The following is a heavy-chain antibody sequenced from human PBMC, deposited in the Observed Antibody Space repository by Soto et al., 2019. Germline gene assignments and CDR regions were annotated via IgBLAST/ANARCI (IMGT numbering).Heavy chain of an antibody. J-gene: IGHJ4*02. CDR2: ISVGGGST. D-gene: IGHD1-26*01. CDR1: GFTFSSHV. CDR3: AKGWGDY. V-gene: IGHV3-23*01. Sequence: EVQVLESGGGLVQPGGSLRLSCVASGFTFSSHVMSGVRQAPGKGLEWVSGISVGGGSTYYADSAQGRFTISRDNSKNTLTLQMNSLRAEDTAIYYCAKGWGDYWGQGTLVTVSS.